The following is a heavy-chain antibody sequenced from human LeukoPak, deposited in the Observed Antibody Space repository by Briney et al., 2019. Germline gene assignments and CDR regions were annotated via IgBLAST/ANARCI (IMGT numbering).Heavy chain of an antibody. CDR1: RFTFSSYG. J-gene: IGHJ4*02. Sequence: GGSLRLSCAASRFTFSSYGMSWVRQAPGKGLEWVSGISSSGGSTYYADSVKGRFTISRDNAKNSLYLQMNSLRAEDTALYYCARASLYDNSAYYLDYWGQGTLVTVSS. CDR2: ISSSGGST. V-gene: IGHV3-23*01. D-gene: IGHD3-22*01. CDR3: ARASLYDNSAYYLDY.